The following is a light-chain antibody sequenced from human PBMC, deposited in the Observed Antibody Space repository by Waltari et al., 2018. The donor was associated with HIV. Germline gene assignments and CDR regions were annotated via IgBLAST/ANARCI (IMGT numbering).Light chain of an antibody. J-gene: IGLJ1*01. Sequence: QSALTQPRSVSGSPGQSVTISCTGTSSDIGYFDYVSWYQQYPGEAPKVIIYEFSQRPSGVPHRFTASKSGSTASLTISGLQDEDEADYYCCSYAGTYTYVFGTGTTVTVL. V-gene: IGLV2-11*01. CDR3: CSYAGTYTYV. CDR1: SSDIGYFDY. CDR2: EFS.